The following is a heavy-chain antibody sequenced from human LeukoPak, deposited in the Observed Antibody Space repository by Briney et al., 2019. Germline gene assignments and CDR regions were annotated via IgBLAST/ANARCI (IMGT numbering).Heavy chain of an antibody. V-gene: IGHV1-18*01. CDR2: ISAYNGNT. Sequence: ASVKVSCKASGYTFTGYGISWVRQAPGQGLEWMGWISAYNGNTNYAQKLQGRLTMTRDTSISTAYMELSRLRSDDTAVYYCARVKTMIIVVSLFDYWGQGTLVTVSS. D-gene: IGHD3-22*01. CDR3: ARVKTMIIVVSLFDY. J-gene: IGHJ4*02. CDR1: GYTFTGYG.